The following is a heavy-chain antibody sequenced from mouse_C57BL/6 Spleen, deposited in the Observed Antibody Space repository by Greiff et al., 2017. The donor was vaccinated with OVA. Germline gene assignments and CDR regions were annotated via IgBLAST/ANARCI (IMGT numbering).Heavy chain of an antibody. Sequence: QVQLQQPGAELVKPGASVKLSCKASGYTFTSYWMHWVKQRPGQGLEWIGMIHPNSGSTNYNEKFKSKATLTVDKSTSTAYMQLSSLTAEDSAVEYCARSDYYGSSPDYWGQGTTLTVSS. CDR1: GYTFTSYW. V-gene: IGHV1-64*01. CDR3: ARSDYYGSSPDY. CDR2: IHPNSGST. D-gene: IGHD1-1*01. J-gene: IGHJ2*01.